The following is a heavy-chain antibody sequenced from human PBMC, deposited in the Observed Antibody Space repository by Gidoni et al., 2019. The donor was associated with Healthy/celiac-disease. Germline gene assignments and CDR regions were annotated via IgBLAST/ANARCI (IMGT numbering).Heavy chain of an antibody. D-gene: IGHD2-8*01. CDR3: ARGGDSCTNGVCYRGSHYYYGMDV. CDR2: INPSGGST. J-gene: IGHJ6*02. V-gene: IGHV1-46*01. CDR1: GYTFTSYY. Sequence: QVQLVQSGAEVKKPGASVKVSCKASGYTFTSYYMHWVRQAPGQGLEWMGIINPSGGSTSYAQKFQGRVTMTRDTSTSTVYMELSSLRSEDTAVYYCARGGDSCTNGVCYRGSHYYYGMDVWGQGTTVTVSS.